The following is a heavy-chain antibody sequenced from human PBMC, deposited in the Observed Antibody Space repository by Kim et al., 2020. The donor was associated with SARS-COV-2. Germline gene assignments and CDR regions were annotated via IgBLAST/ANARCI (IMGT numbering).Heavy chain of an antibody. V-gene: IGHV4-61*07. J-gene: IGHJ5*02. CDR3: ARLKWFGDGWFDP. D-gene: IGHD3-10*01. Sequence: YNPSPKSRVTISVDTSKDQFSLKLSSVTAADTAVYYCARLKWFGDGWFDPWGQGTLVTVSS.